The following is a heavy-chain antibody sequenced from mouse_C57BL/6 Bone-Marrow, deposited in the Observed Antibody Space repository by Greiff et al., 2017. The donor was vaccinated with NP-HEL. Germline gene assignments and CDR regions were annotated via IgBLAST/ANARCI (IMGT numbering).Heavy chain of an antibody. CDR2: FYPGSGSI. J-gene: IGHJ3*01. V-gene: IGHV1-62-2*01. CDR1: GYTFTEYT. D-gene: IGHD1-1*01. CDR3: ARHEEVYSYYGSSYFAWFAY. Sequence: QVHVKQSGAELVKPGASVKLSCKASGYTFTEYTIHWVKQRSGQGLEWIGWFYPGSGSIKYNEKFKDKATLTADKSSSTVYMELSRLTSEDSAVYFCARHEEVYSYYGSSYFAWFAYWGQGTLVTVSA.